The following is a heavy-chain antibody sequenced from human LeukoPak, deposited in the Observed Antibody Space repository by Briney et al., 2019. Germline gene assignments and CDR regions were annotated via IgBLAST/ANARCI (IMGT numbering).Heavy chain of an antibody. V-gene: IGHV3-21*04. CDR2: ISSSSSYI. CDR1: GFTFSSYS. D-gene: IGHD2-2*01. Sequence: PGGSLRLSCAASGFTFSSYSMNWVRQAPGKGLEWVSSISSSSSYIYYADSVKGRFTISRDNAKNSLYLQMNSLRAEDMALYYCAKSSRTSGYYMDVWGKGTTVTVSS. J-gene: IGHJ6*03. CDR3: AKSSRTSGYYMDV.